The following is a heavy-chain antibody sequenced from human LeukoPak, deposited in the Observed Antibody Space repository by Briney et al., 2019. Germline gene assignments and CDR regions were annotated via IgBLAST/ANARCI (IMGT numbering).Heavy chain of an antibody. CDR1: GGSISSGGYY. Sequence: SQTLSLTCTVSGGSISSGGYYWSWIRQHPGKGLEWIGYIYYSGSTYYNPSPKSRVTTSVDTSTDQFSLRLSSATAADTAIYYCARQSGDQSSAWYFDAWGQGTLVTVSS. D-gene: IGHD6-19*01. V-gene: IGHV4-31*03. J-gene: IGHJ4*02. CDR3: ARQSGDQSSAWYFDA. CDR2: IYYSGST.